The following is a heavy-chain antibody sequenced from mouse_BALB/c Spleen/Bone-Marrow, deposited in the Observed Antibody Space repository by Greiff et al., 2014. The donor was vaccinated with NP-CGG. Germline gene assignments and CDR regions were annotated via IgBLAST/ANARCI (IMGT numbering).Heavy chain of an antibody. V-gene: IGHV14-3*02. D-gene: IGHD1-1*01. CDR3: AGYYYGSSYFDY. Sequence: VQLKESGAELVKPGASVKLSCTASGFNIKDTYMHWVKQRPEQGLEWIGRIDPANGNTKYDPKFQGKATITADTSSNTPYLQLSSLTSEDTAVYYCAGYYYGSSYFDYWGQGTTLTVSS. J-gene: IGHJ2*01. CDR2: IDPANGNT. CDR1: GFNIKDTY.